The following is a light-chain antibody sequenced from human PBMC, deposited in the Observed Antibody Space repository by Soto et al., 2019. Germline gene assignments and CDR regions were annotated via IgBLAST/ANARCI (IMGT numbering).Light chain of an antibody. V-gene: IGLV1-40*01. Sequence: QAVLTQPPSVSGAPGQRVTISCTGSSSNIGAGYDVHWYQQLPGTAPKLLMYGNSNRPSGVPDRFSGSKSGTSASLAITGLQAEYEADYYCQSYDSSLNGLEVFGGGTKLTVL. CDR1: SSNIGAGYD. J-gene: IGLJ2*01. CDR2: GNS. CDR3: QSYDSSLNGLEV.